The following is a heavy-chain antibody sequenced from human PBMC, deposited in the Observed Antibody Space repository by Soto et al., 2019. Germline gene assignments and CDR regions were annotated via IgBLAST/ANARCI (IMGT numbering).Heavy chain of an antibody. D-gene: IGHD1-7*01. Sequence: QVQLVESGGGVVQPGRSLRLSCAASGFTYSTYTMHWVRQAPCKGLEWEAVISYDGNNKFYAESVKGRFTISRDSTKQPLYLQMNSLRPDDTAMYYCSRDGVSSNEYTWNYGTYFEYWGQGSLVTVSS. V-gene: IGHV3-30-3*01. CDR2: ISYDGNNK. CDR3: SRDGVSSNEYTWNYGTYFEY. CDR1: GFTYSTYT. J-gene: IGHJ4*02.